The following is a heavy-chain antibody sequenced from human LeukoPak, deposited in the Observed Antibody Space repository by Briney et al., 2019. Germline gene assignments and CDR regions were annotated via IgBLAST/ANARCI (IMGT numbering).Heavy chain of an antibody. D-gene: IGHD3-3*01. CDR2: ISAYNGNT. Sequence: ASVKVSCKASGYTFTSYGISWVRQAPGQGLEWIGWISAYNGNTNYAQKLQGRVTMTTDTSTSTAYMELRSLRSDDTAVYYCARDSPPGGYDFWSGYYNWFDPWGQGTLVTVSS. CDR3: ARDSPPGGYDFWSGYYNWFDP. V-gene: IGHV1-18*01. J-gene: IGHJ5*02. CDR1: GYTFTSYG.